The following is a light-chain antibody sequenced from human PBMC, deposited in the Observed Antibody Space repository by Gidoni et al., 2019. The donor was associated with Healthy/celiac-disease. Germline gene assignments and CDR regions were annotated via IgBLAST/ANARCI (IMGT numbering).Light chain of an antibody. J-gene: IGKJ4*01. V-gene: IGKV1-33*01. CDR3: QQYDNLPPLT. CDR1: QAISNY. CDR2: DAS. Sequence: IQMTQSPSSLSASVGDRVTITCQASQAISNYLNWYQQKPGKDPKLLIYDASNLETGVPSRFIGSGSGTDFTFTISSLLPDDIATYYCQQYDNLPPLTFGGGTKVEIK.